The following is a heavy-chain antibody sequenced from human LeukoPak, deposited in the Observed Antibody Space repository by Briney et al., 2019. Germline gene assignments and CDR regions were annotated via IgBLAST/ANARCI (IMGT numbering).Heavy chain of an antibody. V-gene: IGHV4-4*07. D-gene: IGHD6-13*01. CDR3: AREGIAAADFDY. J-gene: IGHJ4*02. Sequence: SETLSLTCAAYGGSFSGYYWNWIRQPAGKGLEWIGRIYTSGSTNYNPPLERRVTISVDTSKHQFSLKLTSVTAADTAVYYCAREGIAAADFDYWGQGTLVTVSS. CDR1: GGSFSGYY. CDR2: IYTSGST.